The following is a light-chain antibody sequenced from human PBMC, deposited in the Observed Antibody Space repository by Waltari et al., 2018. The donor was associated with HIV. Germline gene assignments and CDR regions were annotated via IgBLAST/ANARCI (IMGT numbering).Light chain of an antibody. CDR2: GVS. V-gene: IGLV2-14*01. CDR3: SSYTSMKRLV. CDR1: DTNISYQNF. Sequence: QSALTQPASVSGSPGQSINISCSGLDTNISYQNFVSWYQQHPGQPPRLVLFGVSNRPSGLSPRFSGIRSGSTASLTISGLRSEDEGVYFCSSYTSMKRLVFGGGTELTV. J-gene: IGLJ2*01.